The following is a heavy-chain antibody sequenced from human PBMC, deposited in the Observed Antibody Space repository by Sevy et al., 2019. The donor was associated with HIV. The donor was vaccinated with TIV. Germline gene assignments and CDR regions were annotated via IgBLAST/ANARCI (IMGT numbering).Heavy chain of an antibody. CDR1: GFTFRNFG. Sequence: GGSLSLSCVGSGFTFRNFGVHWLRQPPGKGLEWLSVVSYDGSSKYYVDSVKGRFIVSRDNSKNTLYLQMNSLRTEDTAVYYCARGGSGDYYYYGVDVWGQGTTVTVSS. D-gene: IGHD3-10*01. CDR3: ARGGSGDYYYYGVDV. CDR2: VSYDGSSK. J-gene: IGHJ6*02. V-gene: IGHV3-30*03.